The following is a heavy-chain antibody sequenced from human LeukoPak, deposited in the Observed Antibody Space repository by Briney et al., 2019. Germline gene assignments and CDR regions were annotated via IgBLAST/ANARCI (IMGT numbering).Heavy chain of an antibody. CDR3: AKDRPFYGAGSYYNLDY. J-gene: IGHJ4*02. CDR1: GFIFSTHG. D-gene: IGHD3-10*01. CDR2: ISYDGSTK. V-gene: IGHV3-30*18. Sequence: GRSLRLSCAASGFIFSTHGMHWVRQAPGKGLEWVSFISYDGSTKYYTDTVEGRFTISRDNAQSTLYLQLNSLRVEDTAVYYCAKDRPFYGAGSYYNLDYWGQGTLVTVSS.